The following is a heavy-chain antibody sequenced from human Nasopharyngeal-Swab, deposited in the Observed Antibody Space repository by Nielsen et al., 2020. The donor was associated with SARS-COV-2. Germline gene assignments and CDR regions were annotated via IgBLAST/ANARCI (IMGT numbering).Heavy chain of an antibody. CDR1: GFTFSSYA. D-gene: IGHD6-19*01. V-gene: IGHV3-30*04. J-gene: IGHJ2*01. CDR2: ISYDGSNK. CDR3: ARSSGGYWYFDL. Sequence: GESLKISCAASGFTFSSYAMHWVRQAPGKGLEWVAVISYDGSNKYYADSVKGRFTISRDNSKNTLYLQMNSLRAEDTAVYYCARSSGGYWYFDLWGRGTLVTVSS.